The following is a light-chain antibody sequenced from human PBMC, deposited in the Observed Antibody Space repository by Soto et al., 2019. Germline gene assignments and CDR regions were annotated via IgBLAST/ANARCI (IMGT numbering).Light chain of an antibody. J-gene: IGLJ1*01. CDR1: SSDVGGYNY. V-gene: IGLV2-14*01. Sequence: QSALTQPASVSGSPGQSITISCTGTSSDVGGYNYVSWYQQHPGKAPKLMIYDVSNRPSGVSNRFSGSKSGNTASLTISGLQDEDEADYYCSSYTSSSTLLYVFGPGTKLTVL. CDR2: DVS. CDR3: SSYTSSSTLLYV.